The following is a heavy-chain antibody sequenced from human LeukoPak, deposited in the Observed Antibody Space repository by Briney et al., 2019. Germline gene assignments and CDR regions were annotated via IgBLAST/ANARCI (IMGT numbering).Heavy chain of an antibody. CDR2: INHSGST. Sequence: LKPSETLSLTCAVYGGSFSGYYWSWIRQPPGKGLEWIGEINHSGSTNYNPSLKSRVTISVDTSKNQFSLKLSSVTAADTAVYYCARGVYTAAAQYGYWGQGTLVTVSS. CDR3: ARGVYTAAAQYGY. J-gene: IGHJ4*02. D-gene: IGHD6-13*01. CDR1: GGSFSGYY. V-gene: IGHV4-34*01.